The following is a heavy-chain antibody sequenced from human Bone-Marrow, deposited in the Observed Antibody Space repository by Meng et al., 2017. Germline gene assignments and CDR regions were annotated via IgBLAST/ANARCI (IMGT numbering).Heavy chain of an antibody. CDR1: GGSISSGGYY. V-gene: IGHV4-31*03. CDR3: ARESSSGSYYFDY. CDR2: IYYSEGT. Sequence: QVQLQESCPVLVKPSQTLVLTCTVSGGSISSGGYYWSWIRQHPGKGLEWIGYIYYSEGTYYNPSLKSRVTISVDTSKNQFSLRLSSVTAADTAVYYCARESSSGSYYFDYWGQGTLVTVSS. J-gene: IGHJ4*02. D-gene: IGHD6-19*01.